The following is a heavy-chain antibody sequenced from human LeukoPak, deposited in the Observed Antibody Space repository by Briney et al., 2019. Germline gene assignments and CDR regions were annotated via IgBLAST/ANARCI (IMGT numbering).Heavy chain of an antibody. J-gene: IGHJ6*03. CDR1: GFTFSSYS. D-gene: IGHD6-13*01. CDR2: ISSSSSYI. V-gene: IGHV3-21*01. CDR3: ARDEAAAAGYYYYYYMDV. Sequence: GGSLRLSCAASGFTFSSYSMNWVRQAPGKGLEWVSSISSSSSYIYYADSVKGRFTISRDNAKNSLYLQMNSLRAEDTAVYYCARDEAAAAGYYYYYYMDVWGKGTTVTVSS.